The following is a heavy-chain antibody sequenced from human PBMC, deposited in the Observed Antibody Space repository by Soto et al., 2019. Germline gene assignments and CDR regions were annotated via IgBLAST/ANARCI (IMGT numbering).Heavy chain of an antibody. D-gene: IGHD3-16*01. J-gene: IGHJ5*02. CDR1: GYIFTNND. CDR3: ARMATFGSLNWFDP. CDR2: MNPGSGDT. V-gene: IGHV1-8*01. Sequence: ASVKVSCKASGYIFTNNDVSWVRQATGQGLEWMGWMNPGSGDTGYAQKVQGRVTMTRDISIATAYMELSSLRSDDTAIYYCARMATFGSLNWFDPWGQGTLVTVSS.